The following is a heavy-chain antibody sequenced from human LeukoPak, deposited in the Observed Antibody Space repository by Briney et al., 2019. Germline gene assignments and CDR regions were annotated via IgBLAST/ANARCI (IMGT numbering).Heavy chain of an antibody. CDR3: VRDSPGYGAYDFD. V-gene: IGHV3-7*01. CDR1: GGSITTTNW. D-gene: IGHD5-12*01. CDR2: IKEDGSAK. Sequence: ETLSLTCAVSGGSITTTNWWSWVRQPPGKRLEWVANIKEDGSAKYYVDSVKGRFTIPRDNAKNPLYLQMNNLSAEDTAVYYCVRDSPGYGAYDFDWGQGTLVTVSS. J-gene: IGHJ4*02.